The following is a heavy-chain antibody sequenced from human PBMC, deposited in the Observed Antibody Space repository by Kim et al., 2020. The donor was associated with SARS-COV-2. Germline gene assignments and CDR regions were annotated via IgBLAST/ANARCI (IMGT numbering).Heavy chain of an antibody. CDR1: GFTFSSYD. Sequence: GGSLRLSCVASGFTFSSYDMHWVRQAPGKGLEWVSVITYHGSSIHYADSLKGRFTISRDNAKNSLFLQMNSLRAEDTAVYYCAREVVGSPDAFDIWGQGKTVTASS. D-gene: IGHD2-15*01. J-gene: IGHJ3*02. V-gene: IGHV3-30*03. CDR2: ITYHGSSI. CDR3: AREVVGSPDAFDI.